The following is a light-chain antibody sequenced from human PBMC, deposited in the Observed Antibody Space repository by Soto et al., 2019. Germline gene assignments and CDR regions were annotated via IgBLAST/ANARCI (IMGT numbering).Light chain of an antibody. CDR3: QQYGSSPVT. J-gene: IGKJ1*01. CDR1: QSVTSTY. Sequence: EIVLTQSPGTLSLSPGERATLSCRASQSVTSTYLAWYQQKPGQAPRLLIYGASSRAIGIPDRFSGSVSGSDFILTINRLEPEDFAVYYCQQYGSSPVTFGQGTKVDIK. CDR2: GAS. V-gene: IGKV3-20*01.